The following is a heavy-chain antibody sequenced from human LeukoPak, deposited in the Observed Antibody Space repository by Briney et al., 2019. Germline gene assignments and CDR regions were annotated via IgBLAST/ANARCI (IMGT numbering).Heavy chain of an antibody. CDR1: GYSISSGYY. J-gene: IGHJ4*02. Sequence: SETLSLTCAVSGYSISSGYYWGWIRQPPGKGLEWIGSIYHSGSTYYNPSLKSRVTISVDTSKNQFSLKLSSVTAADTAVYYCARKWLRTLDCWGQGTLVTVSS. CDR3: ARKWLRTLDC. CDR2: IYHSGST. D-gene: IGHD3-22*01. V-gene: IGHV4-38-2*01.